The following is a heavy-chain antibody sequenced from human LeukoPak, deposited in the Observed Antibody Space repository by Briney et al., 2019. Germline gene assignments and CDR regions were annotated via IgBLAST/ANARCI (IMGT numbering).Heavy chain of an antibody. J-gene: IGHJ4*02. CDR2: IGGDGGST. V-gene: IGHV3-23*01. D-gene: IGHD6-19*01. Sequence: GGSLRLSCAASGFTFSTDVMTWVRQAPGKGLEWVSAIGGDGGSTDYADSVRGRFTISRDNSKNTLFLQMNSLRAEDTALYYCARRVGGTPDYWGRGTLVAVSS. CDR1: GFTFSTDV. CDR3: ARRVGGTPDY.